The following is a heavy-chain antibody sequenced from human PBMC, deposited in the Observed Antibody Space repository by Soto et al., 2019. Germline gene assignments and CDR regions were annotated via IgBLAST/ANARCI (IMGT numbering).Heavy chain of an antibody. CDR1: GFTFSSYA. CDR2: LSDSGGHT. CDR3: AKDSQSVSVSAARVYGMDV. D-gene: IGHD2-2*01. V-gene: IGHV3-23*01. Sequence: GGSLRLSCAGSGFTFSSYAMTWVRQAPGKGLERVSTLSDSGGHTYYADSVKGRFTISRDNPKNTLYLQMNSLRAEDTAVYYCAKDSQSVSVSAARVYGMDVWGQGTTVTVSS. J-gene: IGHJ6*02.